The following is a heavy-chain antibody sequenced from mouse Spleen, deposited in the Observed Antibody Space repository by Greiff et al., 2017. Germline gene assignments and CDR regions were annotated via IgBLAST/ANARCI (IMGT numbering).Heavy chain of an antibody. V-gene: IGHV1-81*01. J-gene: IGHJ3*01. Sequence: QVQLQQSGAELARPGASVKLSCKASGYTFTSYGISWVKQRTGQGLEWIGEIYPRSGNTYYNEKFKGKATLTADKSSSTAYMELRSLTSEDSAVYFCARTGTSAYWGQGTLVTVSA. CDR1: GYTFTSYG. CDR2: IYPRSGNT. D-gene: IGHD4-1*01. CDR3: ARTGTSAY.